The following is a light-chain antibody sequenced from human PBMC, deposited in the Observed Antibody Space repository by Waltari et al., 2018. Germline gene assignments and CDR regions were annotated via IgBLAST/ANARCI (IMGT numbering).Light chain of an antibody. Sequence: DMQMTQSPSYVSASVGDRVTITCRASQDIHTWLAWYQQKPGKAPRLLIYAASSLQSGVPSRFSGSGSGTDFTLTISSLQPEDFATYYCQQANSFPFTFGPGTKVDI. J-gene: IGKJ3*01. CDR3: QQANSFPFT. V-gene: IGKV1D-12*01. CDR2: AAS. CDR1: QDIHTW.